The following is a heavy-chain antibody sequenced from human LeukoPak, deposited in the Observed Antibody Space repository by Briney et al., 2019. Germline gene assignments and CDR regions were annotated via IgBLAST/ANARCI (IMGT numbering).Heavy chain of an antibody. D-gene: IGHD6-19*01. V-gene: IGHV4-59*01. CDR3: ARGGWYPESFQH. CDR1: VGSISSYY. Sequence: PSETLSLTCTVSVGSISSYYWNWLRQPPGKGLEWIGYIYYSGSTNYNPSLKSRVAISVDTSKNQFSLKLSSVTAADTAVYYCARGGWYPESFQHWGQGALVTVSS. J-gene: IGHJ1*01. CDR2: IYYSGST.